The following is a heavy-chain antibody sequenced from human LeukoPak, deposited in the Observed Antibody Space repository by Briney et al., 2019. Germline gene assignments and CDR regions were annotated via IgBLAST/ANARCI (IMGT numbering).Heavy chain of an antibody. D-gene: IGHD2-2*01. Sequence: ASVKVSCKASGGTFSSYAISWVRQAPGQGLEWMGGIIPIFGTANYAQKFQGRGTITADESTSTAYMELSSLRSEDTAVYYCARAGDIVVVPAAMGWFDPWGQGTLVTVSS. V-gene: IGHV1-69*01. CDR2: IIPIFGTA. J-gene: IGHJ5*02. CDR1: GGTFSSYA. CDR3: ARAGDIVVVPAAMGWFDP.